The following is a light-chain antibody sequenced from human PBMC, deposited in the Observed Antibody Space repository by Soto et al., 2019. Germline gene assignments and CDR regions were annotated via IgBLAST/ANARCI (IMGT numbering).Light chain of an antibody. Sequence: DIQLTQSPSSLSASVGDRVTITCRASQSIRSYLTWYQQKPGKAPKLLIYAASSLQAGVSTRFSGSGSGTDITLTISNLQPEYFATYYCQQTSRTPTFGGGTKVEIK. CDR1: QSIRSY. CDR2: AAS. V-gene: IGKV1-39*01. CDR3: QQTSRTPT. J-gene: IGKJ4*01.